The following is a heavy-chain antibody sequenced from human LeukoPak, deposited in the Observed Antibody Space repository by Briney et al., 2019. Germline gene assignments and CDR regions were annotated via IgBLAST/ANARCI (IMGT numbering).Heavy chain of an antibody. CDR3: ARDHHYYDSSGYPGLFDY. V-gene: IGHV1-69*16. J-gene: IGHJ4*02. CDR2: IIPILGTA. D-gene: IGHD3-22*01. CDR1: GGTFSSYT. Sequence: RASVKVSCKASGGTFSSYTISWVRQAPGQGLEWMGRIIPILGTANYAQKFQGRVTITTDESTSTAYMELSSLRSEDTAVYYCARDHHYYDSSGYPGLFDYWGQGTLVTVSS.